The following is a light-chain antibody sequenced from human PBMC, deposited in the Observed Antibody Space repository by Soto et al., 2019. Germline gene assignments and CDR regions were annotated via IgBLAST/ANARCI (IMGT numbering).Light chain of an antibody. CDR1: QNVINN. J-gene: IGKJ2*01. V-gene: IGKV3-15*01. CDR3: QQYNNWPPNT. Sequence: EIVLTQSPATLSLSPGERATLSCRASQNVINNLAWYQQKPGQAPRLLIYGASTRATGIPARFSGSGCGTEFTLSISSLQSEDFAVYYCQQYNNWPPNTFGQGTKVDIK. CDR2: GAS.